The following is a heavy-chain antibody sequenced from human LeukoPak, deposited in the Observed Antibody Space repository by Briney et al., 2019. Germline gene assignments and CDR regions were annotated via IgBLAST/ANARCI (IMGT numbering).Heavy chain of an antibody. CDR2: INHSGST. CDR3: ARGSIAAPNDY. V-gene: IGHV4-34*01. CDR1: GGSFSNYY. J-gene: IGHJ4*02. D-gene: IGHD6-6*01. Sequence: SETLSLTCAVYGGSFSNYYWSWIRQPPGKGLEWIGEINHSGSTNYNPSLKSRVTISVDTSKSQFSLKLSSVTAADTAVYFCARGSIAAPNDYWGQGTLVTVSS.